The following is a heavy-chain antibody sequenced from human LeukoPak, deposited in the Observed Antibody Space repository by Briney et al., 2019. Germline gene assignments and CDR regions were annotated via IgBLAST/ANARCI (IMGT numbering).Heavy chain of an antibody. CDR1: GGTFSSYA. CDR3: ARVASWAVAGGSDY. Sequence: ASVKVSCKASGGTFSSYAISWVRQAPGQGLEWMGGIIPIFGTANYAQKFQGRVTITADESTSTAYMELSSLRSEDTAVYYCARVASWAVAGGSDYWGQGTLVTVSS. D-gene: IGHD6-19*01. V-gene: IGHV1-69*01. CDR2: IIPIFGTA. J-gene: IGHJ4*02.